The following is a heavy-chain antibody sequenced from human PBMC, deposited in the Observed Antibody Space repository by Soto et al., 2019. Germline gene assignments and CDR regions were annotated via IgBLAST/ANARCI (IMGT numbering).Heavy chain of an antibody. CDR3: AREIFHCGGDCLLNWFDP. CDR1: GDSVSSNSAA. D-gene: IGHD2-21*02. Sequence: SQTLSLTCAISGDSVSSNSAAWNWIRQSPSRGLEWLGRTYYRSKWYNDYAVSVKSRITINPDTSKNQFSLQLNSVTPEDTAVYYCAREIFHCGGDCLLNWFDPCGQGIRVTVAS. V-gene: IGHV6-1*01. CDR2: TYYRSKWYN. J-gene: IGHJ5*02.